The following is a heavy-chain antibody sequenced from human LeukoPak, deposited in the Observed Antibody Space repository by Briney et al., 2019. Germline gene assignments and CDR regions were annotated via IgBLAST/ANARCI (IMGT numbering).Heavy chain of an antibody. CDR1: GFTFNSYA. D-gene: IGHD3-16*01. Sequence: GGSLRLSCAASGFTFNSYAMSWVRQAPGKGLKWVSTITTGDGNTYYADSVKGRFTVSRDDSKNTLYLQMNSLRAEDTAVYYCAKDGGLWVSAHRGDSWGRGTLVTVSS. CDR3: AKDGGLWVSAHRGDS. J-gene: IGHJ4*02. CDR2: ITTGDGNT. V-gene: IGHV3-23*01.